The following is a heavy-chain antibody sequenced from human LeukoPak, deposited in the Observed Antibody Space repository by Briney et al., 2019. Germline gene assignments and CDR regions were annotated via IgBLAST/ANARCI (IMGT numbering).Heavy chain of an antibody. J-gene: IGHJ4*02. Sequence: GGSLRLSCAASGFTFSSYWMSWVRQAPGKGLEWVANIKQDGSEKYYVDSVKGRFTISRDNAKNSLYLQVNSLRAEDTAVYYCARLTVTTSVCFDYWGQGTLVTVSS. D-gene: IGHD4-17*01. CDR3: ARLTVTTSVCFDY. CDR2: IKQDGSEK. V-gene: IGHV3-7*01. CDR1: GFTFSSYW.